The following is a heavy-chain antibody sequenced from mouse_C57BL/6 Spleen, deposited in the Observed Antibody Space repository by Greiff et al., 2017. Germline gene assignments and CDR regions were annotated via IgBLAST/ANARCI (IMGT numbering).Heavy chain of an antibody. CDR1: GFTFNTYP. CDR3: VRAITTVVEGYFDD. J-gene: IGHJ1*03. V-gene: IGHV10-3*01. D-gene: IGHD1-1*01. Sequence: GGGLVQPKGSLKLPCAAPGFTFNTYPMLWVRQAPGKGLEWVARIRSKSSNYATYYADSVKDRFTISRDDSQSMLYLQMNNLKTEDTAVYYCVRAITTVVEGYFDDWGTGTTVTVSS. CDR2: IRSKSSNYAT.